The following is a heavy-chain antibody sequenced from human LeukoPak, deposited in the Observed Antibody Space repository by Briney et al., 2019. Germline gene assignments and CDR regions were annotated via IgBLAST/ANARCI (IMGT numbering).Heavy chain of an antibody. CDR1: GYSISSGYY. J-gene: IGHJ3*02. CDR2: IYHSGGT. D-gene: IGHD3-22*01. Sequence: SQTLSLTCTVSGYSISSGYYWDWIRQPPGKGLEWIGSIYHSGGTYYNPSLKSRVTISVDTSKNQFSLKLNSVTAADTAVYYCAKSNGYGLIDIWGQGTMVTVSS. CDR3: AKSNGYGLIDI. V-gene: IGHV4-38-2*02.